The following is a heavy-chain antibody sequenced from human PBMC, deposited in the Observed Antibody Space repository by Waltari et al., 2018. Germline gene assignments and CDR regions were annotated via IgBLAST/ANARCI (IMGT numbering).Heavy chain of an antibody. D-gene: IGHD3-22*01. CDR3: ARGPPGVIKGVGGY. CDR2: INTNTWKP. V-gene: IGHV7-4-1*02. Sequence: QVQLVQSGSELKKPGASVKVSCTASGYTFTSYAMNWVRQAPGQGLAGMGWINTNTWKPTYAQGFTGRFVFSLDTSVSTAYLQISSLKAEDTAVYYCARGPPGVIKGVGGYWGQGTLVTVSS. J-gene: IGHJ4*02. CDR1: GYTFTSYA.